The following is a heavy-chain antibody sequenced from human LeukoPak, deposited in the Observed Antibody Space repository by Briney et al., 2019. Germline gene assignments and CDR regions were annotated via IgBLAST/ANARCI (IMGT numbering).Heavy chain of an antibody. CDR1: GFTFSTYA. D-gene: IGHD3-10*01. CDR2: INPSGGST. CDR3: ARDGELLWFGESRNWFDP. V-gene: IGHV1-46*01. Sequence: NPGRSLRLSCAASGFTFSTYAMHWVRQAPGQGLEWMGIINPSGGSTSYAQKFQGRVTMTRDTSTSTVYMELSSLRSEDTAVYYCARDGELLWFGESRNWFDPWGQGTLVTVSS. J-gene: IGHJ5*02.